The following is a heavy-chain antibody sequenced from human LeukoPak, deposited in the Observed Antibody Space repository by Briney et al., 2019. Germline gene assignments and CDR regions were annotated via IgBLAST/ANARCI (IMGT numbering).Heavy chain of an antibody. J-gene: IGHJ5*02. D-gene: IGHD2-2*01. CDR3: AGEGYCSSTSCWGWFDP. V-gene: IGHV1-2*02. CDR2: INPNSGGT. CDR1: GYTFTGYY. Sequence: ASVKVSCKASGYTFTGYYMHWVRQAPGQGLEWMGWINPNSGGTNYAQKFQGRVTMTRDTSVSTAYMELSRLRSDDTAVYYCAGEGYCSSTSCWGWFDPWGQGTLVTVSS.